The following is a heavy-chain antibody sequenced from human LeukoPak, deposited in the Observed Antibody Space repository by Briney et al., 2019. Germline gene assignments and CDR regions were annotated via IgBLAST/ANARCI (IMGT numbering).Heavy chain of an antibody. CDR1: GFTFSSHA. V-gene: IGHV3-30*16. CDR3: ARDVRGYGYYYYGMDV. Sequence: GSLRLFLGGSGFTFSSHALALVRPAPGKGLEGVAGISYDGSKKYHANSVKGRCTISRDNSKNMLYLQMNSLRPEDTAIYYCARDVRGYGYYYYGMDVWGQGTTVTVSS. J-gene: IGHJ6*02. CDR2: ISYDGSKK. D-gene: IGHD1-1*01.